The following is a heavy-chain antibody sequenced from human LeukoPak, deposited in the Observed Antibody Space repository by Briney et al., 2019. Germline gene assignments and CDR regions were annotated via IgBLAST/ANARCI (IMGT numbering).Heavy chain of an antibody. J-gene: IGHJ4*02. V-gene: IGHV3-11*04. CDR1: GFTFSDYY. Sequence: GGSLRLSCAASGFTFSDYYMSWIHQAPGKGLEWVSYISSSGSTIYYADSVKGRFTISRDNSKNTLYLQMNSLRAEDTAVYYCARDLLYAEGYFDYWGQGTLVTVSS. CDR2: ISSSGSTI. CDR3: ARDLLYAEGYFDY. D-gene: IGHD5/OR15-5a*01.